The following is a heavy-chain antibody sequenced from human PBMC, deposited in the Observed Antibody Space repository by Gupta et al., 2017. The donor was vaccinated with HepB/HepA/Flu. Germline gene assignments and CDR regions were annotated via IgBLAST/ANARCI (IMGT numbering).Heavy chain of an antibody. J-gene: IGHJ4*01. D-gene: IGHD3-10*01. CDR2: IKGDGSEK. CDR1: GFTFSRSW. CDR3: ARDVNGGYFDY. Sequence: EVKLVESGGGLVKPGGSLRLSCAASGFTFSRSWMSWVRQAPGKGLEGVGQIKGDGSEKYYLDSLEGRFTISRDNAKNSLFLQINSLGADDTAVYYCARDVNGGYFDYWGQGSLLTVS. V-gene: IGHV3-7*01.